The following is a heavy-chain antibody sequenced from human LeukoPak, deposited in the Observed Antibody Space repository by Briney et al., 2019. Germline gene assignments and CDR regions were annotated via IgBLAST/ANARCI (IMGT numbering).Heavy chain of an antibody. CDR3: ARVFLERLTSGYFDN. CDR1: GFTFSEYA. J-gene: IGHJ4*02. Sequence: GGSLRLSCAASGFTFSEYAMHWVRQAPGKGLEWVAVKSYDGRQKYYGDSVKGRFTISRDNPKNTLYLQMNSLRDDDTAVYYCARVFLERLTSGYFDNWGQGTLVTVSS. V-gene: IGHV3-30-3*01. CDR2: KSYDGRQK. D-gene: IGHD3-3*01.